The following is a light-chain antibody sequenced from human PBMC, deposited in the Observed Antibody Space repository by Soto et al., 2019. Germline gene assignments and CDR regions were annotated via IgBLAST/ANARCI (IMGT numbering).Light chain of an antibody. Sequence: EIVLTQSPATLSLSPGERATLSCRASQSVSSYLAWYQQKPGQAPRLLIYDASNRATGIPARFSGSGSWTDFTLTISSLEPEYFAVYYCQPRSNWPPTFGGGPNVEIK. V-gene: IGKV3-11*01. CDR3: QPRSNWPPT. CDR1: QSVSSY. CDR2: DAS. J-gene: IGKJ4*01.